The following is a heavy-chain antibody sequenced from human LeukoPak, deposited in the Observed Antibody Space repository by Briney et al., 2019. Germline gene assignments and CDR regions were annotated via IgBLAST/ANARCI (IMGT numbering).Heavy chain of an antibody. CDR1: GFTVSSNY. Sequence: PGGSLRLSCAASGFTVSSNYMSWVRQAPGKGLEWVSVIYSGGSTYYADSVKDRFTISRDNSKNTLYLQMNSLRAEDTAVYYCARARADYYYGMDVWGQGTTVTVSS. D-gene: IGHD6-25*01. CDR3: ARARADYYYGMDV. V-gene: IGHV3-66*01. CDR2: IYSGGST. J-gene: IGHJ6*02.